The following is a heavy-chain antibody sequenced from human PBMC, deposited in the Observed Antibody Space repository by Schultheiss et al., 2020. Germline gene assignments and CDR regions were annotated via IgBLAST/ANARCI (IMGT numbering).Heavy chain of an antibody. CDR1: GFTFSNAW. CDR2: ISYDGSNK. Sequence: GGSLRLSCAASGFTFSNAWMSWVRQAPGKGLEWVAVISYDGSNKYYADSVKGRFTISRDNSKNTLYLQMNSLRAEDTAVYYCARGSRFVVVVAATNYWGQGTLVNVSS. J-gene: IGHJ4*02. CDR3: ARGSRFVVVVAATNY. V-gene: IGHV3-30-3*01. D-gene: IGHD2-15*01.